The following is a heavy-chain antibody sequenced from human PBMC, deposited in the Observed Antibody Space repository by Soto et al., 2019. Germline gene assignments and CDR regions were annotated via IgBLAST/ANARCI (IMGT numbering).Heavy chain of an antibody. D-gene: IGHD3-16*01. CDR3: LLNPVAV. CDR2: IRSKTDGGTT. V-gene: IGHV3-15*07. Sequence: PGGSLRLSCAASGFSFSNAWMNWVRQAPGKGLEWVGRIRSKTDGGTTDYAAPVKGRFTISRDDSKDTVYVQMNSLKTGDTAVYGVLLNPVAVGGRGPLVPVSS. J-gene: IGHJ4*02. CDR1: GFSFSNAW.